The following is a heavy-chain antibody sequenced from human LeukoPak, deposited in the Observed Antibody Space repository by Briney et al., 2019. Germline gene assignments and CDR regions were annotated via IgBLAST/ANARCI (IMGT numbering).Heavy chain of an antibody. J-gene: IGHJ6*02. V-gene: IGHV1-2*02. CDR1: GSTFTGYY. D-gene: IGHD2-2*01. Sequence: SVTVSCKASGSTFTGYYMHWVRQAPGQGLEWMGWINPNSGGTDYAQKFQGRVTMTRDTSLSTAYMELSRLRSDDTAVYYCTRATSVVVPAADHYYYGMDVWGQGTTVTVSS. CDR3: TRATSVVVPAADHYYYGMDV. CDR2: INPNSGGT.